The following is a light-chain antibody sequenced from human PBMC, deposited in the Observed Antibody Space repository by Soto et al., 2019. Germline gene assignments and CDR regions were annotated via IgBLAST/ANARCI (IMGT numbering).Light chain of an antibody. V-gene: IGKV3-20*01. CDR1: QSVGSTY. Sequence: EIVLTQSPGTLSLSPGERVTLSCRASQSVGSTYLAWYQQKPGQAPRLLIYDASSRAAGIPDRFSGSGSGTDFTLTISRLEPEDFAVYYCQQYGSLPRTFGQGTKVEIK. J-gene: IGKJ1*01. CDR3: QQYGSLPRT. CDR2: DAS.